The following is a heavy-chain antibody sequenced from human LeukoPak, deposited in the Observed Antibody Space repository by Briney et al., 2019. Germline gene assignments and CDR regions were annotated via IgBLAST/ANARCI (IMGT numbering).Heavy chain of an antibody. J-gene: IGHJ4*02. CDR1: GYSFSTYW. CDR3: ATSGRGDYYDY. V-gene: IGHV5-51*01. D-gene: IGHD2-15*01. CDR2: IYPGDSDT. Sequence: GESLKISCQGSGYSFSTYWIAWVRQMPGKGLEWMGIIYPGDSDTRYSPSFQGQVTISVDKSISTPYLQWSSLKASDTAMYYCATSGRGDYYDYWGQGTLVKVSS.